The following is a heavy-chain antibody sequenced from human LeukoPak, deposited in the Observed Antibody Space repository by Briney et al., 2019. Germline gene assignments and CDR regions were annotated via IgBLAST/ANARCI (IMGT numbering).Heavy chain of an antibody. V-gene: IGHV1-69*13. CDR2: IIPIFGTA. J-gene: IGHJ4*02. CDR1: GGTFSSYA. CDR3: ARGYCSSTSCSEFDY. Sequence: SVKVSCKASGGTFSSYAISWVRQAPGQGLEWMGGIIPIFGTANYAQKFQGRVTITADESTSTAYMELSSLRSEDTAVYYCARGYCSSTSCSEFDYWGQGTLVTVSS. D-gene: IGHD2-2*01.